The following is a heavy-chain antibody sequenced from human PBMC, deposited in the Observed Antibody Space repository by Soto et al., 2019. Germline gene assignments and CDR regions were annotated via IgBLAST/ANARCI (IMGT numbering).Heavy chain of an antibody. CDR2: INPNSGET. CDR3: ARIAMPARPRWYNWFDP. V-gene: IGHV1-8*02. Sequence: AASVKVSCKTSGYTFNDYEINWVRHATGQGLEWIGWINPNSGETGYAQRFQGRVTMTTSSSLSTAYLELSSLTSDDTAVYYCARIAMPARPRWYNWFDPWGQGTLVTVSS. D-gene: IGHD2-2*01. J-gene: IGHJ5*02. CDR1: GYTFNDYE.